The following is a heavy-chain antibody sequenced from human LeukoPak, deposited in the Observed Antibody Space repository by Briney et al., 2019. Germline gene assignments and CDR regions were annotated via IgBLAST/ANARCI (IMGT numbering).Heavy chain of an antibody. Sequence: GGSLRLSCAASGFTFSSYWMSWVRQAPGKGLEWVANIKKDGSEKYYVDSVKGRFTISRDNAKNSLSLQMNSLRAEDTAVYYCAREKRDYDFSPYFDYWGQGTLVTVSS. J-gene: IGHJ4*02. CDR2: IKKDGSEK. CDR3: AREKRDYDFSPYFDY. V-gene: IGHV3-7*01. CDR1: GFTFSSYW. D-gene: IGHD3-3*01.